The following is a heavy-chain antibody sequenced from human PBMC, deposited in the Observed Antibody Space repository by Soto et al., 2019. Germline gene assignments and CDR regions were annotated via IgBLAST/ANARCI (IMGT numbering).Heavy chain of an antibody. V-gene: IGHV4-4*02. D-gene: IGHD3-10*01. J-gene: IGHJ4*02. CDR1: GVSISSSNW. CDR2: IHHTGST. Sequence: QVQLQESGPGLVKPSGTLSLTCTVSGVSISSSNWWSWVRQSPGKGLDWIGEIHHTGSTNYNPSLKGRISVSVDKSQNQFSLTLTSVTATDTALYYCARRIRGTTYFGCWGQGTLVTVSS. CDR3: ARRIRGTTYFGC.